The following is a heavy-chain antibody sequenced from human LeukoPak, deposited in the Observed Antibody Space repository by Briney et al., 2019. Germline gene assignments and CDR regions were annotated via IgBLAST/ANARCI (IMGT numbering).Heavy chain of an antibody. CDR3: AGLRYCSSSSCYGLYYFDH. CDR2: ISSSGSTK. D-gene: IGHD2-2*01. V-gene: IGHV3-11*01. J-gene: IGHJ4*02. CDR1: GFIFSDYY. Sequence: GGSLRLSCAASGFIFSDYYMSWIRQAPGKGLEWISYISSSGSTKYYADSVKGRFTISRDNAKNSLYLQMNSLRAEDTAVYYCAGLRYCSSSSCYGLYYFDHWGQGTLVTVSS.